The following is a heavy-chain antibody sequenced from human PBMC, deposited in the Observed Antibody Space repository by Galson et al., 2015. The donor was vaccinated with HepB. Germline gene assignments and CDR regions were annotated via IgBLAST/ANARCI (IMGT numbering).Heavy chain of an antibody. D-gene: IGHD5-24*01. J-gene: IGHJ4*02. CDR2: IYWNGDE. Sequence: PALVKPTQTLTLTCTFSGFSLSTSGVGVGWIRQPPGKALEWLALIYWNGDERYSPSLKTRLTITKDTSKNQVLLTMTNMDPVDTATYYCAHMDGYNPRKYYFDYWGQGTLVTVSS. V-gene: IGHV2-5*01. CDR3: AHMDGYNPRKYYFDY. CDR1: GFSLSTSGVG.